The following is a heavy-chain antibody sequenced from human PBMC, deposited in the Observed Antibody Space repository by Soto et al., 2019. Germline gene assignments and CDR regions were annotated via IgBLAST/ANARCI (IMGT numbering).Heavy chain of an antibody. D-gene: IGHD3-9*01. J-gene: IGHJ4*02. V-gene: IGHV2-26*01. CDR1: GLSLSNARMG. Sequence: QVTLKESGPVLVKPTETLTLTCTVSGLSLSNARMGVSWIRQPPGKALEWLAHIFSNDEKSYSTSLKSRLTISQNTSTSQVDHTMTNMDPVDTATYYGAQITGWGPIFDYWGQGTLVTVSS. CDR3: AQITGWGPIFDY. CDR2: IFSNDEK.